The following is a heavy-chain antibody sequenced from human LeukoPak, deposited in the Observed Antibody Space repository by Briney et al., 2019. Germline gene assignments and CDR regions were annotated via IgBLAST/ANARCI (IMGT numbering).Heavy chain of an antibody. V-gene: IGHV1-18*01. CDR1: GLTFSNYG. D-gene: IGHD3-22*01. J-gene: IGHJ3*02. CDR2: ISAYDGNT. CDR3: ARPRGAFYYDSSGYYGSGAFDI. Sequence: GASVKVSCKASGLTFSNYGITWVRQAPGQGLEWVGWISAYDGNTNYAHKFQGRVTMTTDTSTSTAHMELRSLRSDDTAVYYCARPRGAFYYDSSGYYGSGAFDIWGQGTMVTVSS.